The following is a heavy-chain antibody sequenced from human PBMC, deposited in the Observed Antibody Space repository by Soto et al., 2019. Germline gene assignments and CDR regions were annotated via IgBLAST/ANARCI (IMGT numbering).Heavy chain of an antibody. CDR2: IRSKANSYAT. CDR1: GFTFSGSA. CDR3: TRHAVDYYDSSGYYDPSFDY. J-gene: IGHJ4*02. D-gene: IGHD3-22*01. V-gene: IGHV3-73*01. Sequence: GGSLRLSCAASGFTFSGSAMHWVRQASGKGLEWVGRIRSKANSYATAYAASVKGRFTISRDDSKNTAYLQMNSLKTEDTAVYYCTRHAVDYYDSSGYYDPSFDYWGQGTLVTVSS.